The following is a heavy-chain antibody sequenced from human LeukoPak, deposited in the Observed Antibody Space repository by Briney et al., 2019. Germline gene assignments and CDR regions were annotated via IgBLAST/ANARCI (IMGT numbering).Heavy chain of an antibody. CDR2: IRYDGSNK. CDR3: AREGAPYYYYMDV. Sequence: PGGSLRLSCAASGFTFSSYGMHWVRQAPGKGLEWVAFIRYDGSNKYYADSVKGRFTISRDNSKNTLYLQMNSLRAEDTAVYYCAREGAPYYYYMDVWGKGTTVTVSS. CDR1: GFTFSSYG. J-gene: IGHJ6*03. V-gene: IGHV3-30*02.